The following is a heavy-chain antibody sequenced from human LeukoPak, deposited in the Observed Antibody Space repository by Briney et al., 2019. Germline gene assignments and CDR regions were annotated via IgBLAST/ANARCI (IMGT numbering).Heavy chain of an antibody. J-gene: IGHJ4*02. CDR2: INLNSGGT. CDR1: GYTFTGYY. V-gene: IGHV1-2*02. D-gene: IGHD3-10*01. CDR3: ARVRTDTSRGLWFGEPPGYYFDY. Sequence: ASVKVSCKASGYTFTGYYMHWVRQAPGQGLEWMGWINLNSGGTNDAQKFQDRVTMTRDTSISTAYMELSRLRSDDTAVYYCARVRTDTSRGLWFGEPPGYYFDYWGQGTLVTVSS.